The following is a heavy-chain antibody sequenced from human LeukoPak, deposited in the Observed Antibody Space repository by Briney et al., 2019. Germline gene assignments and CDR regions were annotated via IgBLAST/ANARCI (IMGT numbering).Heavy chain of an antibody. V-gene: IGHV3-66*04. CDR3: TTHIWDS. J-gene: IGHJ4*02. D-gene: IGHD3-10*01. Sequence: TGGSLRLSCAVSGFIVTTNYMSWVRQAPGKGLEWVSVVYGGGGTYYADSVKGRFTISRDISKNTVYLQMNTLRADDTAVYYCTTHIWDSWGQGTLVTVSS. CDR2: VYGGGGT. CDR1: GFIVTTNY.